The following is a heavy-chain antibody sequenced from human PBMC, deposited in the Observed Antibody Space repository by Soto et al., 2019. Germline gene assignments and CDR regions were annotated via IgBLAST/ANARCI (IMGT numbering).Heavy chain of an antibody. J-gene: IGHJ4*02. V-gene: IGHV3-30-3*01. CDR1: GFTFSSYA. D-gene: IGHD6-6*01. CDR3: ARSDSSSSTGWGGLDY. Sequence: GGSLRLSCAASGFTFSSYAMHWVRQAPGKGLEWVAVISYDGSNKYYADSVKGRFTISRDNSKNTLYLQMNSLRAEDTAVYYCARSDSSSSTGWGGLDYWGQGTLVTVSS. CDR2: ISYDGSNK.